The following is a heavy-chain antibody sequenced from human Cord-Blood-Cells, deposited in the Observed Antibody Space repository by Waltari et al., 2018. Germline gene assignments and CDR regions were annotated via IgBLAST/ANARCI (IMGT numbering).Heavy chain of an antibody. CDR3: AKAYDYSNYFFDY. CDR2: ISGSGGCT. Sequence: EVQLLESGGGLVQPGGSLRLSCAASGFPFSSYAMSWVRQAPGKGLEWVSAISGSGGCTYYADSVKGRFTISRDNSKNTLYLQMNSLRAEDTAVYYCAKAYDYSNYFFDYWGQGTLVTVSS. D-gene: IGHD4-4*01. CDR1: GFPFSSYA. V-gene: IGHV3-23*01. J-gene: IGHJ4*02.